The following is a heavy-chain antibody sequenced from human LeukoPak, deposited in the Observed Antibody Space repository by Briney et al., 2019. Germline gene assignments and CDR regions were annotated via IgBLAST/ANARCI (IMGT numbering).Heavy chain of an antibody. CDR2: ISGSGGST. J-gene: IGHJ4*02. CDR1: GFTFSSYA. D-gene: IGHD3-9*01. V-gene: IGHV3-23*01. Sequence: GGSLRLSCAASGFTFSSYAMSWVRQAPGKGLEWVSAISGSGGSTYYADSVKGRFTISRDNSKNTLYLQMNSLRAEDTAVYHCAKDQYDILTGYPDYWGQGTLVTVSS. CDR3: AKDQYDILTGYPDY.